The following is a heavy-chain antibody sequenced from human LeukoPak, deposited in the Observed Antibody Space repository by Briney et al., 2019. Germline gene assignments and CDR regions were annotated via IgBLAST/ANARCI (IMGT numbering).Heavy chain of an antibody. CDR2: IYYGGST. J-gene: IGHJ4*02. V-gene: IGHV4-59*01. CDR3: ARGHGYCSGGSYDKNY. D-gene: IGHD2-15*01. Sequence: PSETLSLTCTVSGGSISSYYWSWIRQPPGKGLEWIGYIYYGGSTNYNPSLKSRVTISVNMSENQFSLKLSSVTAADTAVYYWARGHGYCSGGSYDKNYWGQGNVVSVSS. CDR1: GGSISSYY.